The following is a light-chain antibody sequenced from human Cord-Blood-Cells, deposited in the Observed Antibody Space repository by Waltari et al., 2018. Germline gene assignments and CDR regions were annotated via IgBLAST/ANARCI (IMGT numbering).Light chain of an antibody. CDR2: QDS. V-gene: IGLV3-1*01. CDR3: LAWDSITV. CDR1: KLGDNY. J-gene: IGLJ2*01. Sequence: SYELTQPPSVSVSPGQTASITCSGDKLGDNYACWYHQRPGQSPVLAIYQDSKRPAGMPERLSGFNSGNTATLTISGTQAMDEADYYCLAWDSITVFGGGTKLTVL.